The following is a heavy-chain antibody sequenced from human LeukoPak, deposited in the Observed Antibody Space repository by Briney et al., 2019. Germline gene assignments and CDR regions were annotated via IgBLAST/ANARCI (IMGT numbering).Heavy chain of an antibody. CDR1: GFTVSSNY. CDR2: IYSGGST. CDR3: ARGSGPYDPGDY. J-gene: IGHJ4*02. D-gene: IGHD5-12*01. Sequence: GGSLRLSCAASGFTVSSNYMSWVRQAPGKGLEWVSVIYSGGSTYYADSVKGRFTISRDNSKNTLYLQMNSLRAEDTAVYYCARGSGPYDPGDYLGQGTLVTVSS. V-gene: IGHV3-53*01.